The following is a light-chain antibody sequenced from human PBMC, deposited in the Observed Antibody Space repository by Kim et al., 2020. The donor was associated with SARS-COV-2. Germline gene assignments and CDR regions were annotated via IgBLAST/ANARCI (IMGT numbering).Light chain of an antibody. CDR3: RLYGSLPFT. CDR1: QSVSSNY. Sequence: EIVLTQSPGTLSLSPGERATLSCRASQSVSSNYLTWYQQKPGQPPRLLIYGASTRATGKPDKFAGSGSGTDFTLTISRLEPEDFAVYYCRLYGSLPFTFGPRTKRDIK. J-gene: IGKJ3*01. V-gene: IGKV3-20*01. CDR2: GAS.